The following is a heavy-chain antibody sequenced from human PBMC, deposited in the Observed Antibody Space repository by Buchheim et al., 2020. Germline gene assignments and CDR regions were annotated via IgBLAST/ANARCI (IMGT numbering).Heavy chain of an antibody. Sequence: QVQLVESGGGVVQPGRSLRLSCAASGFTFSSYGMHWVRQAPGKGLEWVAVISYDGSNKYYADSVKGRFTISRDNSKNNLFLQMNSLRAEDTAVYYCAKDSRYYYYYYGMDVWGQGTT. V-gene: IGHV3-30*18. CDR3: AKDSRYYYYYYGMDV. CDR1: GFTFSSYG. CDR2: ISYDGSNK. J-gene: IGHJ6*02.